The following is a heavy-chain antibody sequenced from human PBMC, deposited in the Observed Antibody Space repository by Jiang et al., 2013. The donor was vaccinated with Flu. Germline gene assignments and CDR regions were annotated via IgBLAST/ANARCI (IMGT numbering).Heavy chain of an antibody. V-gene: IGHV4-39*07. Sequence: GPGLVKPSETLALTCIVSGGSISSRSNYWGWIRQTPGKGLEWIGSMYYDGTTQYNPSLKSRVSISVDTSSNQFSLRLSSVTAADTAVYYCARHGTIGTKIFDHWGQGTLVTVSS. D-gene: IGHD3-22*01. CDR3: ARHGTIGTKIFDH. CDR1: GGSISSRSNY. J-gene: IGHJ4*02. CDR2: MYYDGTT.